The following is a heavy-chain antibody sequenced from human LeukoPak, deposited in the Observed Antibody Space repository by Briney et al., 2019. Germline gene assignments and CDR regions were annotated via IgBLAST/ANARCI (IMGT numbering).Heavy chain of an antibody. J-gene: IGHJ4*02. Sequence: ASVKVSCKASGYTFTSYGISWVRQAPGQGLEWMGWINPNSGGANYAHKFQGRVTMTRDTSNSTGYMELSRLTSDDTAVYFCARRLYDSSAYVHWGQGTLVTVSS. CDR3: ARRLYDSSAYVH. CDR1: GYTFTSYG. CDR2: INPNSGGA. V-gene: IGHV1-2*02. D-gene: IGHD3-22*01.